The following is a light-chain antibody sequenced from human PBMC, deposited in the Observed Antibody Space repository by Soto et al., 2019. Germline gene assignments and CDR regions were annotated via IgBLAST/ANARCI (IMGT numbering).Light chain of an antibody. V-gene: IGLV2-14*03. CDR1: SSDVGGYDH. Sequence: QSALTQPASVSGSPGQSITISCTGTSSDVGGYDHVSWYQQHPGKASKLIIYDVTVRPSGISRRFSGSKSDNTASLAVSGLQPEDEADYYCSSYTNKDTLLFGGGTKVTDL. J-gene: IGLJ3*02. CDR3: SSYTNKDTLL. CDR2: DVT.